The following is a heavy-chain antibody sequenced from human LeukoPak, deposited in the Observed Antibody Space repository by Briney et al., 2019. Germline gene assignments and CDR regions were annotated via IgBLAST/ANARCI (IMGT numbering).Heavy chain of an antibody. CDR2: ISGSGGTT. D-gene: IGHD3-9*01. Sequence: GESLRLSCAASRFTFSSYAMSWVRQAPGKGLEWGSAISGSGGTTYNADSVKGRFTISRDNSKNTLYLQLNSLRAEDTAVYYCAKGAGNFDWSYHDYWGQGTLVTVSS. J-gene: IGHJ4*02. CDR1: RFTFSSYA. V-gene: IGHV3-23*01. CDR3: AKGAGNFDWSYHDY.